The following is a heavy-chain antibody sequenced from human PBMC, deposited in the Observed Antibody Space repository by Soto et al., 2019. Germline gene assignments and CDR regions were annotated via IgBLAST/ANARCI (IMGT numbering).Heavy chain of an antibody. CDR1: GFTFSSYA. V-gene: IGHV3-30-3*01. CDR3: ARASGGSHLGYIPAPTDY. D-gene: IGHD1-1*01. Sequence: QVQLVESGGGVVQPGRSLRLSCAASGFTFSSYAMHWVRQAPGKGLEWVAVISYDGSNKYYADSVKGRFTISRDNSKNTVYLQMSSLRAEDTAVYYCARASGGSHLGYIPAPTDYWGQGTLVTVSS. J-gene: IGHJ4*02. CDR2: ISYDGSNK.